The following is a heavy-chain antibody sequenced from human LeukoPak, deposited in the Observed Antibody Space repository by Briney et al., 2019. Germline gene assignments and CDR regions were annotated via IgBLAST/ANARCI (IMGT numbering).Heavy chain of an antibody. V-gene: IGHV1-24*01. D-gene: IGHD6-13*01. J-gene: IGHJ4*02. Sequence: ASVKVSCKVSGYTLTELSMHWVRQAPRKGLEWMGGFDPEDGETIYAQKFQGRVTMTEDTSTDTAYMELSSLRSEDTAVYYCATVWGYSSSWYVFDYWGQGTLVTVSS. CDR3: ATVWGYSSSWYVFDY. CDR2: FDPEDGET. CDR1: GYTLTELS.